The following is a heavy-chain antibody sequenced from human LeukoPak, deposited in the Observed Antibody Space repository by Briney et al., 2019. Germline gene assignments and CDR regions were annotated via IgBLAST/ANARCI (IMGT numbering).Heavy chain of an antibody. J-gene: IGHJ5*02. CDR3: ARRRYSSSWYVGNWFDP. D-gene: IGHD6-13*01. Sequence: SETLSLTCAVYGGSFSDYYWACIRQTPGKGLEWIGEINHSGSTNYNPSLKSRVTISVDTSKNQFSLKLNSMTAADTAMYFCARRRYSSSWYVGNWFDPWGQGTLVTVSS. CDR2: INHSGST. V-gene: IGHV4-34*01. CDR1: GGSFSDYY.